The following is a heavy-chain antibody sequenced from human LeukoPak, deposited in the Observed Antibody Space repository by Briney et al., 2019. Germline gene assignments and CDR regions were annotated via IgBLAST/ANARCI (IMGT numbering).Heavy chain of an antibody. D-gene: IGHD1-14*01. J-gene: IGHJ4*02. CDR2: ISSSSSYI. CDR1: GSTVSSYS. V-gene: IGHV3-21*01. Sequence: KPGGSLRLSCAASGSTVSSYSMNWVRQAPGKGREWVSSISSSSSYIYYADSVKGRFTISRDNAKNSLYLQMNSLRAEDTAVYYCARDATGLDWGQGTLVTVSS. CDR3: ARDATGLD.